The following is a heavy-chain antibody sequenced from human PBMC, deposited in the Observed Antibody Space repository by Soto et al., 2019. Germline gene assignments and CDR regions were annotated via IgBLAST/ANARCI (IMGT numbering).Heavy chain of an antibody. J-gene: IGHJ4*02. CDR2: ISTNSGNT. Sequence: ASVKVSCKTSGYTFSSYSINWVRQAPGQGLEWMAWISTNSGNTHYAETVQGRVTVPLDKSARTAFMEMWGMTSDDTDVYFCARDNGYYDFWGQGTLVTVS. CDR1: GYTFSSYS. V-gene: IGHV1-18*01. CDR3: ARDNGYYDF.